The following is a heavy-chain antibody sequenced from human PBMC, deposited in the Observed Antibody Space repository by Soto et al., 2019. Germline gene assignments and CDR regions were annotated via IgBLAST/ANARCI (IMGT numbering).Heavy chain of an antibody. V-gene: IGHV3-23*01. CDR1: GFTFGDYA. Sequence: GVSLRLSCEASGFTFGDYAMTWVRQAPGKGLEWVSGMSGVARSTFYADSVRDRFTISRDNSKNTLYLQMDSLTVEDTALYYCAKVWGSRMSLYDFESWGQGTQGTVAA. CDR2: MSGVARST. J-gene: IGHJ4*02. CDR3: AKVWGSRMSLYDFES. D-gene: IGHD3-16*01.